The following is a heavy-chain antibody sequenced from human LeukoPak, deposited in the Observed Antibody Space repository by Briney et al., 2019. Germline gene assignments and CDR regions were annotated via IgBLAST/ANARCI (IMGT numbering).Heavy chain of an antibody. CDR1: GFTVSSNY. D-gene: IGHD3-10*01. CDR2: IYSDGTI. J-gene: IGHJ5*02. Sequence: GESLRLSCAASGFTVSSNYMSWVRQVPGKGLEWVSVIYSDGTISYADSVKGRFTISRDNSENTLYLQMNSLRAEDTAVYYCVRGSSGTVVRGVAWAWFDPWGQGTLVTVSS. V-gene: IGHV3-66*01. CDR3: VRGSSGTVVRGVAWAWFDP.